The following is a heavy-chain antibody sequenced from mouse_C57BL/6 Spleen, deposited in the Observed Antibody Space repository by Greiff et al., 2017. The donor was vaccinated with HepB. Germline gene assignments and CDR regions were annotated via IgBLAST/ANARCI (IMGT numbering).Heavy chain of an antibody. Sequence: QVQLQQPGAELVKPGASVKMSCKASGYTFTSYWITWVKQRPGQGLEWIGDIYPGSGSTNYNEKFKSKATLTVDTSSSTAYMQLSSLTSEDSAVYYCARSGYDYDKNFDVWGTGTTVTVSS. CDR2: IYPGSGST. V-gene: IGHV1-55*01. D-gene: IGHD2-4*01. CDR3: ARSGYDYDKNFDV. CDR1: GYTFTSYW. J-gene: IGHJ1*03.